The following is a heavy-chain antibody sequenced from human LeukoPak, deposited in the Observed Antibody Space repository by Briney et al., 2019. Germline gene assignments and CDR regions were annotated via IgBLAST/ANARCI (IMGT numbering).Heavy chain of an antibody. Sequence: GGSLRLSCAASGFTFSSYAMSWVRQAPGKGLEWVSAISGSGGSTYYADSVKGRFTISRDDAKKSLYLQMNSLRAEDTAVYFCARYAEVYYYVDLWGTGTTVIVSS. CDR2: ISGSGGST. J-gene: IGHJ6*03. CDR3: ARYAEVYYYVDL. V-gene: IGHV3-23*01. D-gene: IGHD2-8*01. CDR1: GFTFSSYA.